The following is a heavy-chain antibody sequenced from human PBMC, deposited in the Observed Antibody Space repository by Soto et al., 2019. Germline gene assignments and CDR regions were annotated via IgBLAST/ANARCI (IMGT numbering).Heavy chain of an antibody. CDR1: GYTFTSYG. CDR2: ISDCNGQT. D-gene: IGHD3-16*01. CDR3: ARGGDYYYGLDV. J-gene: IGHJ6*02. V-gene: IGHV1-18*01. Sequence: QVQLGQSGDEVKKPGASVKVYCRASGYTFTSYGVSWVRQAPGQGLEWMGWISDCNGQTNYIQKVQGRVTLTTEASTSTAYMDLRSLRSDDTAVYYCARGGDYYYGLDVWGQGTTVTVSS.